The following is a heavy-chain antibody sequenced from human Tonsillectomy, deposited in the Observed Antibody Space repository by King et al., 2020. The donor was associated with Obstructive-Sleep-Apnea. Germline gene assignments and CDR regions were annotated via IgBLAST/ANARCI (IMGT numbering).Heavy chain of an antibody. D-gene: IGHD6-19*01. J-gene: IGHJ6*02. CDR2: VYYSGST. Sequence: QLQESGPGLVKPSETLSLTCTVSGGSIISYSWTWIRQPPGKGLEWIGHVYYSGSTNSKPSLKSRVTISADTSKNQFSLKLSSVTAADTGVYYCARGTGWYGVDVWGQGTTVTVSS. CDR3: ARGTGWYGVDV. V-gene: IGHV4-59*01. CDR1: GGSIISYS.